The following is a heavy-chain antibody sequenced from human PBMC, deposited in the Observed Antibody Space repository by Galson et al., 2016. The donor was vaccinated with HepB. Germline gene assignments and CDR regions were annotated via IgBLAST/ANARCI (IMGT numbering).Heavy chain of an antibody. CDR1: GYTFTSYN. CDR3: ARGGYGDYSYFDY. Sequence: SVKVSCKASGYTFTSYNVHWVRQAPGQGLEWMGIINPSGGSTSYAQKFQGRVTMTRDTSTSTVYMELSSLRFEDTAVYYCARGGYGDYSYFDYWGQGTLVTVSS. J-gene: IGHJ4*02. V-gene: IGHV1-46*01. CDR2: INPSGGST. D-gene: IGHD4-17*01.